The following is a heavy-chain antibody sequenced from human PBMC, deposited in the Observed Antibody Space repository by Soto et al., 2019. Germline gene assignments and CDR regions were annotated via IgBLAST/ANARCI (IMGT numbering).Heavy chain of an antibody. V-gene: IGHV3-23*01. CDR3: AKGFSRYAY. J-gene: IGHJ4*02. CDR2: ISGSGGST. CDR1: GFTFSSYA. Sequence: EVQLLESGGGLIQPGGSLRLSCAASGFTFSSYAMNWVRQAPGKGLEWVSGISGSGGSTYYADSVKGRFTISRDNSKSTLYLQLGSLRPEDRDVYYCAKGFSRYAYWGQGTLGTVSS. D-gene: IGHD6-13*01.